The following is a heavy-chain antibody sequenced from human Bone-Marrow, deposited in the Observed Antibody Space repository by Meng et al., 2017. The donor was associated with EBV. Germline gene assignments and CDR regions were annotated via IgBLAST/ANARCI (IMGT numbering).Heavy chain of an antibody. CDR2: INHSGST. Sequence: QDYLQHWGEGLLKPSETLSLPCDVYVGSFSGYYWRWFRQPPGKGLEWIGEINHSGSTNYNPSLKSRVTISVDTSKNQFYLKLSSVTAADTAVYYCARGSGYDARYWGQGTLVTVSS. CDR1: VGSFSGYY. J-gene: IGHJ4*02. CDR3: ARGSGYDARY. V-gene: IGHV4-34*01. D-gene: IGHD5-12*01.